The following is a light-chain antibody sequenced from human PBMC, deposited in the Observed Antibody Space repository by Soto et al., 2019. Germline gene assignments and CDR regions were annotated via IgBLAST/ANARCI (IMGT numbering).Light chain of an antibody. CDR2: DVT. J-gene: IGLJ1*01. CDR3: CSYAGTYTGV. V-gene: IGLV2-11*01. CDR1: SSDVGGSKF. Sequence: QSALTQPRSVSGSPGQSVTISCTGTSSDVGGSKFVSWYQQRPGKAPRLMIYDVTERPSGVPDRFSGSKSGNTASLTISGLQAEDEADYYCCSYAGTYTGVFGTGTKVTVL.